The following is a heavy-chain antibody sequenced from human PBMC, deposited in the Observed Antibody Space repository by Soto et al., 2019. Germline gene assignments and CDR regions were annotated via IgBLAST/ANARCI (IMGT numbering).Heavy chain of an antibody. V-gene: IGHV3-30*03. CDR2: ISYDGSNK. D-gene: IGHD1-26*01. CDR1: GFTFSSYG. Sequence: QVQLVESGGGVVQPGRSLRLSCAASGFTFSSYGMHWVRQAPGKGLEWVAVISYDGSNKYYADSVKGRFTISRDNSKNTLYLQMNSLRAEDTAVYYCARSPYSVSYLASFDYWGQGTLVTFSS. J-gene: IGHJ4*02. CDR3: ARSPYSVSYLASFDY.